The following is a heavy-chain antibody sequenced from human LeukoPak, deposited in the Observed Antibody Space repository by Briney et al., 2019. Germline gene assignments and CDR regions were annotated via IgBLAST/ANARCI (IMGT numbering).Heavy chain of an antibody. CDR1: GGSISSGGYY. CDR3: ARGPGGQLLATLFDY. V-gene: IGHV4-31*03. CDR2: VYYSGST. D-gene: IGHD2-2*01. Sequence: PSQTLSLTCTVSGGSISSGGYYWRWIRQHPGKGLEWIGYVYYSGSTYYNPSLKSRVTISVDTSKNQFSLKLSSVTAADTAVYYCARGPGGQLLATLFDYWGQGTLVTVSS. J-gene: IGHJ4*02.